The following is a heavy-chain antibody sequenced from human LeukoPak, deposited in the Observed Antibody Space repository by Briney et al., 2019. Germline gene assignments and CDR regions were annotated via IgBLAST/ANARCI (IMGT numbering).Heavy chain of an antibody. D-gene: IGHD3-10*01. J-gene: IGHJ4*02. CDR2: MKQDGSEK. V-gene: IGHV3-7*01. CDR3: ARVPHYASGTYYKRFPLYFDY. Sequence: GGSLRLSCAASGFTFSIYWMSWVRQAPGKGLEWVANMKQDGSEKYYVDSVKGRFTISRDNAKNSLYLQMNSLRADDTAVYYCARVPHYASGTYYKRFPLYFDYWGQGTLVTVSS. CDR1: GFTFSIYW.